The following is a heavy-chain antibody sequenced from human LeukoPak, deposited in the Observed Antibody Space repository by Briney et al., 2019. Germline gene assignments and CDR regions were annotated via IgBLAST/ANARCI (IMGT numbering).Heavy chain of an antibody. Sequence: SGGSLRLSCAASGFNFSDYYISWVRQAPGKGLEWVSSISSSGGYRYYADSVKGRFTISRDNAKNSLYLQMNSLRAEDTAVYFCARGKLLYFDFDYWGQGTLVTVSS. CDR2: ISSSGGYR. V-gene: IGHV3-21*01. J-gene: IGHJ4*02. CDR3: ARGKLLYFDFDY. CDR1: GFNFSDYY. D-gene: IGHD3-9*01.